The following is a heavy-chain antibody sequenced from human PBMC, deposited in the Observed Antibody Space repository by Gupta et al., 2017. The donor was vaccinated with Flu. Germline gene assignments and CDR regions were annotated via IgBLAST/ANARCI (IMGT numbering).Heavy chain of an antibody. CDR1: GFIFNAAS. CDR2: ISRSSSYI. Sequence: EVLLVESGGGLVKPGGSLRLSCSASGFIFNAASMNWVRQAPGKGLEWVASISRSSSYIQYANSMKGRFTISRDNAKNSLYLQMTSLRAEDAGVYYCARDPLKYFDFWGKGTLVTVSS. CDR3: ARDPLKYFDF. V-gene: IGHV3-21*02. J-gene: IGHJ4*02.